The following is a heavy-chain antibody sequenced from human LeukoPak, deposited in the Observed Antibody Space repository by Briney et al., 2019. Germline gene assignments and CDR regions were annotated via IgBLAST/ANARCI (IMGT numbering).Heavy chain of an antibody. CDR3: ARRDYRAWIDP. J-gene: IGHJ5*02. CDR2: VYYTGSI. Sequence: PSETLSLTCSVSGGSISASSHYWAWVRQPPGKGLEGIGSVYYTGSIRYNTSLKSRVTISADMSKNDLFLTVNSVTAADTAFYYCARRDYRAWIDPWGQGILVTVSP. CDR1: GGSISASSHY. V-gene: IGHV4-39*01. D-gene: IGHD2-21*01.